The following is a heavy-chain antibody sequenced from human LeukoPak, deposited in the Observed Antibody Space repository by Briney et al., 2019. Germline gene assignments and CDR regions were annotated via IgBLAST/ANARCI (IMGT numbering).Heavy chain of an antibody. J-gene: IGHJ4*02. V-gene: IGHV3-53*01. CDR2: ISITPHT. Sequence: GGSLTLSCAASGIAVIGNYXXXXXXPXXXXXXXVXFISITPHTFYAXSVRGRFXXXXDSXKXXXFLQMNSLRDEDSAVYYCAIAQSWDELFDSWGQGTLVTVSS. CDR3: AIAQSWDELFDS. D-gene: IGHD1-26*01. CDR1: GIAVIGNY.